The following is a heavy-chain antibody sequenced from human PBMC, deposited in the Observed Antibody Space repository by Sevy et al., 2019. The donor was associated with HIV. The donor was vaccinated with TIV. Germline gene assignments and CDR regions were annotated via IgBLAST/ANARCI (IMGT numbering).Heavy chain of an antibody. CDR3: ARGPRRLYRFDY. J-gene: IGHJ4*02. CDR2: INPSSGST. Sequence: ASVKVSCKASGYTFTSYYMHWVRQAPGQGLEYMGIINPSSGSTSYAQRFQGRVTMTRDTCTSTVYMEVSSLTSEDTAVYYCARGPRRLYRFDYWGQGTLVTVSS. CDR1: GYTFTSYY. D-gene: IGHD3-16*02. V-gene: IGHV1-46*01.